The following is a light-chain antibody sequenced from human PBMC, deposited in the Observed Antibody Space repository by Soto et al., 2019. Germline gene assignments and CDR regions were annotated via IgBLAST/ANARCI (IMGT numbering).Light chain of an antibody. CDR2: DAS. V-gene: IGKV1-5*01. CDR3: QQYNYYSPT. CDR1: QSITNW. J-gene: IGKJ1*01. Sequence: DIQMTQSPSTLSAYVGDRVTITCRASQSITNWVAWYQQKPGKAPKLLIYDASNLESGVTSRFSGGGYGIDLTLTVSSLQPDDFAPYYGQQYNYYSPTVGQGTKVEV.